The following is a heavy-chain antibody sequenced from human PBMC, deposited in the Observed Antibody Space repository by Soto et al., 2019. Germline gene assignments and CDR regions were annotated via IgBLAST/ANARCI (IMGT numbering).Heavy chain of an antibody. CDR1: GGSISSSSYY. D-gene: IGHD6-13*01. CDR3: ARQADSSSWYWPFDP. J-gene: IGHJ5*02. Sequence: SETLSLTCTVSGGSISSSSYYRGWIRQPPGKGLEWIGSIYYSGSTYYNPSLKSRVTISVDTSKNQFSLKLSSVTAADTAVYYCARQADSSSWYWPFDPWGQGTLVTVSS. V-gene: IGHV4-39*01. CDR2: IYYSGST.